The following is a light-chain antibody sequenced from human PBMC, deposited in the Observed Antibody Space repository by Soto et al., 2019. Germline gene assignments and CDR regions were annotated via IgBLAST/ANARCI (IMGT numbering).Light chain of an antibody. CDR2: DAS. CDR3: QQYAGSPRT. J-gene: IGKJ1*01. CDR1: QSISSNY. V-gene: IGKV3-20*01. Sequence: EIVLTQSPGTLSLSPGERATLSCRAIQSISSNYLAWYQQTPGQAPRLLIYDASSRAAGIPDRFSGSGSGTDFTLTISRLEPEDFGVYYCQQYAGSPRTFGQGTKVDIK.